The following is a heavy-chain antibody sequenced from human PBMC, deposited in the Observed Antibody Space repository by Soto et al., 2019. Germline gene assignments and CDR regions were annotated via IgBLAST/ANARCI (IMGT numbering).Heavy chain of an antibody. V-gene: IGHV4-59*01. CDR2: IYYSGST. CDR3: ARDRLGYCSGTSCYTAWLDP. J-gene: IGHJ5*02. D-gene: IGHD2-2*02. Sequence: KASETLSLTCTVSGGSISSYYWSWIRQPPGKGLEWIGYIYYSGSTNYNPSLKSRVTISVDTSKNQFSLKLSSVTAADTAVYYCARDRLGYCSGTSCYTAWLDPWGQGTLVTVYS. CDR1: GGSISSYY.